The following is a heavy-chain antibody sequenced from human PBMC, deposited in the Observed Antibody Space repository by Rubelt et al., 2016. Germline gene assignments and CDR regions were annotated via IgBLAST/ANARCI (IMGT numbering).Heavy chain of an antibody. D-gene: IGHD4-17*01. CDR3: ARLFDYGNYFDR. CDR2: INHSGDT. J-gene: IGHJ2*01. Sequence: QVELQQWGAGLLKPSETLSLTCDVYVGTFSGYYWNWIRQPPGKGLEWIGGINHSGDTNYNPSLQGRVSISMAASTSQFSLRLSSATAADPAIYYYARLFDYGNYFDRWCRGTLVAVSS. V-gene: IGHV4-34*02. CDR1: VGTFSGYY.